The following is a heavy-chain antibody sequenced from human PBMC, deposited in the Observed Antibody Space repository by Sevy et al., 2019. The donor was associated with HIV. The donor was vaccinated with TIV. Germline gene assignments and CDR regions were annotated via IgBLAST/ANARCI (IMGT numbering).Heavy chain of an antibody. J-gene: IGHJ4*01. Sequence: GGSLRLSCAASGFTFSSYAMHWVRQAPGKGLEWVAVISYDGSNKYYADSVKGRFTISRDNSKNTLYLQMNSLRAEDTAVYYCARGGGDYGYYFDYWGHGTLVTVSS. CDR1: GFTFSSYA. D-gene: IGHD2-21*02. CDR2: ISYDGSNK. CDR3: ARGGGDYGYYFDY. V-gene: IGHV3-30-3*01.